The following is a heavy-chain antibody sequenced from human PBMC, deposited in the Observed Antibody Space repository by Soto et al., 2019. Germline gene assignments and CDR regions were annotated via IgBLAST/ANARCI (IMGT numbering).Heavy chain of an antibody. J-gene: IGHJ4*02. CDR2: IKSESDGGTT. V-gene: IGHV3-15*01. CDR1: GFTFSNAW. CDR3: TTGWSSKDY. D-gene: IGHD6-13*01. Sequence: EVQLVESGGGLVKPGGSLRLSCAASGFTFSNAWMNWVRQTPGKGLEWVGRIKSESDGGTTDYAAPVKGRFIISRDDSKNMLYLQVSSLKIEDTAVYYCTTGWSSKDYWGQGTLVTVSS.